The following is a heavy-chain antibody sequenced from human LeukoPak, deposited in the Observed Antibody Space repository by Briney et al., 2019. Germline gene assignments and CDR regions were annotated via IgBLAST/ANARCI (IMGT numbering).Heavy chain of an antibody. CDR2: INPNSGGT. V-gene: IGHV1-2*02. D-gene: IGHD4-17*01. CDR3: ARESTVTVLIAFDI. CDR1: GYTFTGYY. Sequence: ASVKVSCKASGYTFTGYYMHWVRQAPGQGLEWMGWINPNSGGTNYAQKFQGGVTMTRDTSISTAYMELSRLRSDDTAVYYCARESTVTVLIAFDIWGQGTMVTVSS. J-gene: IGHJ3*02.